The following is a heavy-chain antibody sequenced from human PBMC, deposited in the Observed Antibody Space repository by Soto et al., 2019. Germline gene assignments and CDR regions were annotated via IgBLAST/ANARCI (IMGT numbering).Heavy chain of an antibody. V-gene: IGHV4-59*01. CDR2: IYYSGST. CDR3: ARMVSRYYYGMDV. D-gene: IGHD3-10*01. J-gene: IGHJ6*02. CDR1: GGSISSYY. Sequence: SETLSLTCTVSGGSISSYYWSWIRQPPGKGLEWIGYIYYSGSTNYNPSLKSRVTISVDTSKNQFSLKLSSVTAADTAVYYCARMVSRYYYGMDVWGQGTTVTVSS.